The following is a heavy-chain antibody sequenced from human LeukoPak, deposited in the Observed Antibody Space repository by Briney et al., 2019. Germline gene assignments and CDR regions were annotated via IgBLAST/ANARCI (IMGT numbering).Heavy chain of an antibody. CDR1: GFTFSHSA. CDR3: VRDIELST. J-gene: IGHJ3*01. CDR2: ISFSGANT. V-gene: IGHV3-23*01. Sequence: GGSLRLSCAASGFTFSHSAMTWVRQAPGRGLEWVSPISFSGANTYSADSVKGRFTISRDNSKDTLFLQMNSLRAEDTAIYYCVRDIELSTWGLGTMVTVSS. D-gene: IGHD3-16*02.